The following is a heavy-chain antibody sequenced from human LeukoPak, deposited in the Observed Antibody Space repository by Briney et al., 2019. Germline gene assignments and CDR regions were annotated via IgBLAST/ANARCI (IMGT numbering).Heavy chain of an antibody. J-gene: IGHJ4*02. CDR2: IWYDGSNK. CDR1: GFTFSSYG. D-gene: IGHD6-6*01. CDR3: AKGLNRGEYSSSAGDY. V-gene: IGHV3-33*06. Sequence: GGSLRLSCAASGFTFSSYGMHWVRQAPGKGLEWVAVIWYDGSNKYYADSAKGRFTISRDNSKNTLYLQMNSLRAEDTAVYYCAKGLNRGEYSSSAGDYWGQGTLVTVSS.